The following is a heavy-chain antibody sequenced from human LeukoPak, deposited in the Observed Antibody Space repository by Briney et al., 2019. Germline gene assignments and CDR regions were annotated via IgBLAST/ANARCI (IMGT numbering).Heavy chain of an antibody. Sequence: SETLSLTCTVSGYSISSGYYWGWIRQPPGKGLEWIGSIYHSESTYYNSSLKSRVAISVDTSKNQFSLKLSSVTAADTAVYYCARYLGYPLYYFDYWGQGTLVTVSS. V-gene: IGHV4-38-2*02. J-gene: IGHJ4*02. CDR2: IYHSEST. CDR1: GYSISSGYY. CDR3: ARYLGYPLYYFDY. D-gene: IGHD2-15*01.